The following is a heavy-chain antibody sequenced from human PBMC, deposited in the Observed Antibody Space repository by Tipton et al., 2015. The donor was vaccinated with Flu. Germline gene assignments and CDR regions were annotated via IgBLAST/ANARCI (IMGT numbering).Heavy chain of an antibody. V-gene: IGHV3-15*01. D-gene: IGHD4-23*01. CDR2: IKSKANGGTT. CDR3: TTPLDYGGDLIDF. Sequence: VQLVQSGGGLVKPGGSLRLSCVASGFTFSLASMSWVRQAPGKGLQWVGRIKSKANGGTTDYAAPVKDRFTISRDDSQNTLYLQMNSLKTEDTAVYYCTTPLDYGGDLIDFWGQGTLVTVSS. CDR1: GFTFSLAS. J-gene: IGHJ4*02.